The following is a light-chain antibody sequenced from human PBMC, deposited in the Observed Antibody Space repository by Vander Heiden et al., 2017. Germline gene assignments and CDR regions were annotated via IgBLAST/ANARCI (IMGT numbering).Light chain of an antibody. V-gene: IGKV1-5*03. CDR1: QSISSW. J-gene: IGKJ1*01. CDR2: KAS. Sequence: DIQMTQSPSTLSASVGDRVTITCRASQSISSWLAWYQQKPGKAPKLLIYKASSLESGVPSRFSRSGSGTEFTLTISSLQPDDFATYYCQLDNTYSPWTFGQGTKVEIK. CDR3: QLDNTYSPWT.